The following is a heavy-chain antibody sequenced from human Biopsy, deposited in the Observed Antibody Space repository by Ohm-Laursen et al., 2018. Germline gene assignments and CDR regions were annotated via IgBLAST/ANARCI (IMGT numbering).Heavy chain of an antibody. CDR3: ARDPLNGHKHFDY. D-gene: IGHD2-8*01. Sequence: ASVKVSCNASSYTFTDYNIHWMRQAPGQGLEWLGYINCKTGATNYAQKFQGTVTMTRGTSISTAYLALGSLRSDDTAIYYCARDPLNGHKHFDYWGQGSLVTVSS. CDR2: INCKTGAT. V-gene: IGHV1-2*02. J-gene: IGHJ4*02. CDR1: SYTFTDYN.